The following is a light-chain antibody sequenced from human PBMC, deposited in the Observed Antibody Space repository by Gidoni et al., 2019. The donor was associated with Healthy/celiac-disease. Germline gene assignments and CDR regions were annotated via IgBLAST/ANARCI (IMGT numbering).Light chain of an antibody. CDR3: SSYTSSSTLGV. V-gene: IGLV2-14*01. J-gene: IGLJ2*01. Sequence: QSALTQPASVSGSPGQSITISCTGTSSDVGGYNYVSWYQQHPAKAPNLMIYEVSNRPSGVSNRFSGSKSGNTASLTISGLQAEDEADYYCSSYTSSSTLGVFGGGTKLTVL. CDR2: EVS. CDR1: SSDVGGYNY.